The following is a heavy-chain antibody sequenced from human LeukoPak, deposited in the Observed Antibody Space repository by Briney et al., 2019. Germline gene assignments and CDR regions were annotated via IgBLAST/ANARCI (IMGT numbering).Heavy chain of an antibody. Sequence: GASVKVSCKASGYTFTGYYIHWVRQAPGQGLEWMGWINPDSGGSTYAQKFQGRVTMTRDTSINTAYMELSSLRSDDPAVYYCARTHDYGDYPAFDYRGQGTLVTVSS. CDR2: INPDSGGS. J-gene: IGHJ4*02. CDR1: GYTFTGYY. D-gene: IGHD4-17*01. V-gene: IGHV1-2*02. CDR3: ARTHDYGDYPAFDY.